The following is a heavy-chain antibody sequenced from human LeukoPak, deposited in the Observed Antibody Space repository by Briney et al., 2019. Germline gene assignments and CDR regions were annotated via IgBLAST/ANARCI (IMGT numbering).Heavy chain of an antibody. CDR1: GFTFDDYA. Sequence: AGSLRLSCAASGFTFDDYAMHWVRQATGKGLEWVSSISSSSSYIYYADSVKGRFTISRDNAKDSLYQQMNSLRAEDTAVYYCARALVGATTYWGQGTLVTVSS. J-gene: IGHJ4*02. CDR2: ISSSSSYI. CDR3: ARALVGATTY. V-gene: IGHV3-21*01. D-gene: IGHD1-26*01.